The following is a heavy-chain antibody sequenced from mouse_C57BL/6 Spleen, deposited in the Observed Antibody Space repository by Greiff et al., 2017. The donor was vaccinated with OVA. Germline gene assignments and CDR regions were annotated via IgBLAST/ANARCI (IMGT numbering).Heavy chain of an antibody. Sequence: QVQLQQPGAELVKPGASVKLSCKASGYTFTSYWMHWVKQRPGRGLEWIGRIDPNSGGNKYNEKFKSKATLTVDKPSSTAYMQLSSLTSEDSACYYCARTFFYGYDNAWFAYWGQGTLVTVSA. CDR1: GYTFTSYW. CDR3: ARTFFYGYDNAWFAY. V-gene: IGHV1-72*01. J-gene: IGHJ3*01. CDR2: IDPNSGGN. D-gene: IGHD2-2*01.